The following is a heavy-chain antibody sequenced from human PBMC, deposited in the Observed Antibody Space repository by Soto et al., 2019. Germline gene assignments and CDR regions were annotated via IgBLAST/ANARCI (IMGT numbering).Heavy chain of an antibody. J-gene: IGHJ3*02. V-gene: IGHV4-39*02. CDR2: IYNSGST. CDR3: ATYRKFFQI. Sequence: SETLSLTCTVSGGSISSSRYYCGWIRQPPGKGLEWIGCIYNSGSTYYNSSLKSRVTISVDRSKNHFFLNLTSVTAADTAVYYCATYRKFFQIWGQGTKVTVSS. CDR1: GGSISSSRYY.